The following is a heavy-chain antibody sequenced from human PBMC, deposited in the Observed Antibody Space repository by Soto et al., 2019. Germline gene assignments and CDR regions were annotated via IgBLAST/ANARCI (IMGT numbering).Heavy chain of an antibody. D-gene: IGHD3-10*01. CDR1: GIDFSNYA. Sequence: GGSLRLSCVVSGIDFSNYAMTWVRQAPGKGLEWVANIIKDGSEKSYVDSVKGRFTISRDNAKSSLYLEMNSLRVEDTAMYYCARDWGGLGYWGQGTLVTVSS. CDR2: IIKDGSEK. V-gene: IGHV3-7*03. CDR3: ARDWGGLGY. J-gene: IGHJ4*02.